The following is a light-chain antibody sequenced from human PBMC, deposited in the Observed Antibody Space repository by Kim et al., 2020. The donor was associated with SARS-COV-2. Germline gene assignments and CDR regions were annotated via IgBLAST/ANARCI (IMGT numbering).Light chain of an antibody. V-gene: IGKV1-39*01. CDR2: SVS. CDR3: QQSALTPPT. CDR1: QNISPY. J-gene: IGKJ2*01. Sequence: DIQMTQSPSSLSASVGDTVTMTCRASQNISPYLNWYQQKPGKAPELLIDSVSNLQSGVPLRFSGGGYGTEFSLTISGLQHEDFATYYCQQSALTPPTFGQGTKLEI.